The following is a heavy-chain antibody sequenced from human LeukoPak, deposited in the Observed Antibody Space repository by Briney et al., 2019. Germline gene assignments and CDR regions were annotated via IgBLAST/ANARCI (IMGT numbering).Heavy chain of an antibody. Sequence: PGGSLRLSCAACGFTFSGYSMNWVRQAPGKGLEWVSYISSSSNKIYYADSVKGRFITSRDNAKNSLYLQMNSLRDEDTAVYYCARSDLRFLELLDYWGQGTLVTVSS. J-gene: IGHJ4*02. V-gene: IGHV3-48*02. CDR2: ISSSSNKI. CDR3: ARSDLRFLELLDY. CDR1: GFTFSGYS. D-gene: IGHD3-3*01.